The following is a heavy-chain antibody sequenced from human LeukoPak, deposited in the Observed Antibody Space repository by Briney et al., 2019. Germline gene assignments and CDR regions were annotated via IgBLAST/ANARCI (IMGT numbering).Heavy chain of an antibody. Sequence: AAVTVSCKAFGYTFTSHYLHWVRQAPGQGLEWMGMIYPRGGTTDYPQKFQGRFSMTRDTSTSTVYMEVSSLRSEDTAVYFCARDGLAGTFFFDYWGQGTLVTVSS. CDR2: IYPRGGTT. D-gene: IGHD6-19*01. CDR3: ARDGLAGTFFFDY. J-gene: IGHJ4*02. CDR1: GYTFTSHY. V-gene: IGHV1-46*01.